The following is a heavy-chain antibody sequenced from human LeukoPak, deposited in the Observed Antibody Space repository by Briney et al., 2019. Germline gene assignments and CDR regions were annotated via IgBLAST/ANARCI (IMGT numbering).Heavy chain of an antibody. CDR3: ARGISATVSITVYYYRMIV. J-gene: IGHJ6*02. D-gene: IGHD3-3*01. V-gene: IGHV3-66*01. CDR2: IYIGGST. Sequence: AGGSLRLSCAASGFTVSTNYMSWVRQAPGKGLEWVSLIYIGGSTYYAGSVEGRFTISRDNSKNTLYLQMNSLKSEDTAVYYCARGISATVSITVYYYRMIVWGQGTTVTVSS. CDR1: GFTVSTNY.